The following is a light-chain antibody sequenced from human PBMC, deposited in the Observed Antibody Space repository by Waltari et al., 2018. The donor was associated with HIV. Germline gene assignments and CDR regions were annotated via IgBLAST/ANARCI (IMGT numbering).Light chain of an antibody. CDR1: SSDVGSYNL. V-gene: IGLV2-23*02. CDR3: CSYAGSGDV. J-gene: IGLJ1*01. Sequence: QSALTQPASVSGSPGHSITISCTGTSSDVGSYNLVSWYQQHPGKAPKLMIYEVSKRPSGVSNRFSGSKSGNTASLTISGLQAEDEADYYCCSYAGSGDVFGTGTKVTVL. CDR2: EVS.